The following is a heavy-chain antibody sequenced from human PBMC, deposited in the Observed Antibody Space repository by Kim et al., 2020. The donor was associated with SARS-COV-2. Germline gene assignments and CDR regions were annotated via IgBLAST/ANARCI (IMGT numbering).Heavy chain of an antibody. Sequence: SETLSLTCAVSGGSISSSNWWSWVRQPPGKGLEWIGEIYHSGSTNYNPSLKSRVTISVDKSKNQFSLKLSSVTAADTAVYYCAMDFYILSGGAFDIWGQGTMVTVSS. V-gene: IGHV4-4*02. D-gene: IGHD3-9*01. CDR3: AMDFYILSGGAFDI. CDR1: GGSISSSNW. CDR2: IYHSGST. J-gene: IGHJ3*02.